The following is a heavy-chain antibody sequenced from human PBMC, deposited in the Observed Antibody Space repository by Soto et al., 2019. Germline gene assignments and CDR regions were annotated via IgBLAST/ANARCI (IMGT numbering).Heavy chain of an antibody. Sequence: PSETLSLTCTVSGGAMSSYYWTWIRQPAGKGLEWIGRVYISGGTHYNPSLKSRVTISLDTSKNQFSLRLLSVTDADKAVYYCARGQRFSDWFDPWGQGTLVTVSS. CDR3: ARGQRFSDWFDP. CDR2: VYISGGT. CDR1: GGAMSSYY. D-gene: IGHD3-3*01. V-gene: IGHV4-4*07. J-gene: IGHJ5*02.